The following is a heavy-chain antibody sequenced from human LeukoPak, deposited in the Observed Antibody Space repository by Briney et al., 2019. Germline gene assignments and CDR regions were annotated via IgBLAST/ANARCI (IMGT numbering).Heavy chain of an antibody. V-gene: IGHV3-48*03. CDR3: ARDVMGAAAGPFDY. Sequence: PGGSLRLSCAASGFTFSSYEMNWVRQAPGKGLEWVSYISSSGSTIYYADSVKGRFTISRDNAKNSLYLQMNSLRVEDTAVYYCARDVMGAAAGPFDYWGQGTLVTVSS. CDR1: GFTFSSYE. J-gene: IGHJ4*02. D-gene: IGHD6-13*01. CDR2: ISSSGSTI.